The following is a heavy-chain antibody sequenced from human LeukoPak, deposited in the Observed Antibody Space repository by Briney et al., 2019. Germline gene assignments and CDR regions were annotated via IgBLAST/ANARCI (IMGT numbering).Heavy chain of an antibody. J-gene: IGHJ4*01. D-gene: IGHD2-21*01. CDR3: ARDPLGDSTYYFDY. Sequence: PGGSLRLSCAASGFTFSSYAMHWVRQAPGKGPEWVAVISYDGSNKYYADSVKGRFTISRDNSKNTLYLQMNSLRAEDTAVYYCARDPLGDSTYYFDYWGHGTLVTVSS. CDR2: ISYDGSNK. CDR1: GFTFSSYA. V-gene: IGHV3-30*04.